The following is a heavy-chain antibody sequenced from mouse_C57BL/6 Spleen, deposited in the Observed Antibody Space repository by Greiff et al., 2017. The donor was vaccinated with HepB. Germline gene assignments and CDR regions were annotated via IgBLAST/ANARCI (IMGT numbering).Heavy chain of an antibody. Sequence: VKVVESGAELVKPGASVKLSCKASGYTFTSYWMQWVKQRPGQGLEWIGEIDPSDSYTNYNQKFKGKATLTVDTSSSTAYMQLSSLTSEDSAVYYCARWSYYDYDYYAMDYWGQGTSVTVSS. V-gene: IGHV1-50*01. CDR1: GYTFTSYW. D-gene: IGHD2-4*01. CDR2: IDPSDSYT. CDR3: ARWSYYDYDYYAMDY. J-gene: IGHJ4*01.